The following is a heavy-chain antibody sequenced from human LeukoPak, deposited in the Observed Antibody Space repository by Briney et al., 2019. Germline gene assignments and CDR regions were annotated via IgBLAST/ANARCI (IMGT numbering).Heavy chain of an antibody. CDR2: ISAYNGNT. Sequence: ASVKGSCKASGYTFTSYGISWVRQAPGQGLEWMGWISAYNGNTNFAQKLQGRVTMTTDTSTSTAYMELRSLRSDDTAVYYCARNGGWYGDSHGLYFDYWGQGTLVTVSS. CDR3: ARNGGWYGDSHGLYFDY. CDR1: GYTFTSYG. V-gene: IGHV1-18*01. J-gene: IGHJ4*02. D-gene: IGHD4-17*01.